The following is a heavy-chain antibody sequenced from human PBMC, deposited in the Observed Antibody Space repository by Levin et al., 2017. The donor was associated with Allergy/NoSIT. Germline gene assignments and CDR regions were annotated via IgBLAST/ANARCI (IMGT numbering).Heavy chain of an antibody. Sequence: ASVKVSCKASGYTFTSYGISWVRQAPGQGLEWMGWISAYNGNTNYAQKLQGRVTMTTDTSTSTAYMELRSLRSDDTAVYYCARVGGGSGSFGSYYYGMDVWGQGTTVTVSS. CDR3: ARVGGGSGSFGSYYYGMDV. V-gene: IGHV1-18*01. D-gene: IGHD3-10*01. J-gene: IGHJ6*02. CDR2: ISAYNGNT. CDR1: GYTFTSYG.